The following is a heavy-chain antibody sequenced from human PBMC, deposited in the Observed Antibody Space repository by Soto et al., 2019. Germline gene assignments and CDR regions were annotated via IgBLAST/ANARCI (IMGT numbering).Heavy chain of an antibody. V-gene: IGHV3-64*01. CDR3: ARSRYDFWSGYQEYYMDV. J-gene: IGHJ6*03. CDR1: GFTFSSYA. CDR2: ISSNGGST. D-gene: IGHD3-3*01. Sequence: GGSLRLSCAASGFTFSSYAMHWVRQAPGKGLEYVSAISSNGGSTYYANSVKGRFTISRDNSKNTLYLQMGSLRAEDMAVYYCARSRYDFWSGYQEYYMDVWGKGTTVTVSS.